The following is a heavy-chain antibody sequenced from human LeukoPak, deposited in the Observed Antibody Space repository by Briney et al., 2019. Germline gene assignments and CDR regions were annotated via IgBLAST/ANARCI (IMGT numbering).Heavy chain of an antibody. Sequence: PGGSLRLSCAASGFTFSSYSMNWVRQAPGKGLEWVSCISSSSSTIYYAGSVKGRFTISRDNAKNSLYLQMNSLRAEDTAVYYCARESYDFWSGYLGLDDAFDIWGQGTMVTVSS. V-gene: IGHV3-48*01. CDR1: GFTFSSYS. D-gene: IGHD3-3*01. CDR3: ARESYDFWSGYLGLDDAFDI. J-gene: IGHJ3*02. CDR2: ISSSSSTI.